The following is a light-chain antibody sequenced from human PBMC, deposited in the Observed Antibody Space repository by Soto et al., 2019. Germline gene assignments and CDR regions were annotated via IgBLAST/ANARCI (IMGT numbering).Light chain of an antibody. CDR2: EVN. V-gene: IGLV2-8*01. CDR1: SSDVGAYNY. J-gene: IGLJ3*02. CDR3: SSYAGSNNLV. Sequence: QSALTQPPSASESPGQSVTISCTGTSSDVGAYNYVSWYQQHPGKAPKLMIYEVNKRPSGVPDRFSGSKSGNTASLTVSGLQAEDEADYYCSSYAGSNNLVFGGGTKVTVL.